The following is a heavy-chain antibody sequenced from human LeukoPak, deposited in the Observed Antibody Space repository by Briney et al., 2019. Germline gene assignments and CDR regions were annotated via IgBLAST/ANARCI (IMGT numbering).Heavy chain of an antibody. CDR3: ARMATNLPVFDY. CDR2: ISYDGSNK. CDR1: GFTFSSYA. V-gene: IGHV3-30-3*01. Sequence: GGSLRLSCAASGFTFSSYAMHWVRQAPGKGLEWVAVISYDGSNKYYADSVKGRFTISRDNSKNTLYLQMNSLRAEDTAVYYCARMATNLPVFDYWGQGTLVTVSS. D-gene: IGHD5-12*01. J-gene: IGHJ4*02.